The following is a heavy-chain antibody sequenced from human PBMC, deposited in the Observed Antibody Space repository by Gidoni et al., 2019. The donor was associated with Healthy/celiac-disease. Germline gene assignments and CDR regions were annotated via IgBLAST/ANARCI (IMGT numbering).Heavy chain of an antibody. D-gene: IGHD3-22*01. CDR3: AREAYYYDIPGAFDI. CDR2: ISSSGSTI. CDR1: GFTFSSYE. Sequence: EVQLVESGGGLVQPGGSLRLSCAASGFTFSSYEMNWVRQAPGKGLEWVSYISSSGSTIYYADSVKGRFTISRDNAKNSLYLQMNSLRAEDTAVYYCAREAYYYDIPGAFDIWGQGTMVTVSS. V-gene: IGHV3-48*03. J-gene: IGHJ3*02.